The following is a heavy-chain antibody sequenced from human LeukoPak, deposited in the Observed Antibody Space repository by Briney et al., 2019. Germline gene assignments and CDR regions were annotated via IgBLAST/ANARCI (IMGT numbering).Heavy chain of an antibody. Sequence: SETLSLTCTVSGGSISSYYWSWIRQPPGKGLEWIGYIHYSGSTTYNPSLKSRVTISVDTSKNQFSLRLSSVTAADTAVYYCAGVVVLDAFDIWGQGTMVTVSS. CDR3: AGVVVLDAFDI. CDR1: GGSISSYY. J-gene: IGHJ3*02. V-gene: IGHV4-59*08. D-gene: IGHD3-22*01. CDR2: IHYSGST.